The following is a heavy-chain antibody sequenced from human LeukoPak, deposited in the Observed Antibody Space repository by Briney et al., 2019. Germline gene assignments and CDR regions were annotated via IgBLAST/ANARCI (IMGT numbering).Heavy chain of an antibody. CDR2: TYYRSKWYN. CDR3: ARVARYCSSTSCAMDV. CDR1: GDSVSSNSAA. D-gene: IGHD2-2*01. Sequence: SQTLSLTCAISGDSVSSNSAAWNWIRQSPSRGLEWLGRTYYRSKWYNDYAVSMKSRITINPDTSKNQFSLQLNSVTPEDTAVYYCARVARYCSSTSCAMDVWGKGTTVTVSS. J-gene: IGHJ6*03. V-gene: IGHV6-1*01.